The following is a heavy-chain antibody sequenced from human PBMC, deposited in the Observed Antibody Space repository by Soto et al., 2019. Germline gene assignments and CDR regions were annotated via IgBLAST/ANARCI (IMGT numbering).Heavy chain of an antibody. V-gene: IGHV1-69*01. CDR2: IIPIFGTA. J-gene: IGHJ5*02. CDR1: GGTFSSYA. Sequence: QVQLVQSGAEVKKPGSSVKVSCKASGGTFSSYAISWVRQAPGQGLECMGGIIPIFGTANYAQKFQGRVTITADESTSTAYMELSSLRSEDTAVYYCAREHTIFGVAPNWFDPWGQGTLVTVSS. D-gene: IGHD3-3*01. CDR3: AREHTIFGVAPNWFDP.